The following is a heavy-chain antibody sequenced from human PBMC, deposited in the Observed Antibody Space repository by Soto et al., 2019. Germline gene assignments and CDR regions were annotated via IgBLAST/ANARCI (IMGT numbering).Heavy chain of an antibody. CDR3: ARAAWSGVDY. CDR2: INHSGST. Sequence: SETLSLTCAVYGGSFSGYYWSWIRQPPGKGLEWIGEINHSGSTNYNPSLKSRVTISVDTSKNQFSLKLSSVTAADTAVYYCARAAWSGVDYWGKGTLVTVPS. CDR1: GGSFSGYY. V-gene: IGHV4-34*01. J-gene: IGHJ4*02. D-gene: IGHD3-10*01.